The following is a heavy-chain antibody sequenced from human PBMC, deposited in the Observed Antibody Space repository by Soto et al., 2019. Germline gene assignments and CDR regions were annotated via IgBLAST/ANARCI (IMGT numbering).Heavy chain of an antibody. CDR1: GGSFSGYY. J-gene: IGHJ4*02. Sequence: QVQLQQWGAGRLKPSETLSLTCAVYGGSFSGYYWSWIRQPPGKGLEWIGEINHSGSTNYNPSLKSRVTISVDTSKNQFSLKLSSVTAADTAVYYCARDQRYCSGGSCVTYFDYWGQGTLVTVSS. V-gene: IGHV4-34*01. D-gene: IGHD2-15*01. CDR3: ARDQRYCSGGSCVTYFDY. CDR2: INHSGST.